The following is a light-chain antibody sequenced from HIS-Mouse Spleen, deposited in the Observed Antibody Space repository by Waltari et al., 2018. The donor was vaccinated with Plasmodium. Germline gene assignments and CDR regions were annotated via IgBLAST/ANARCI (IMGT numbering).Light chain of an antibody. CDR2: DAS. J-gene: IGKJ4*01. V-gene: IGKV3-11*01. Sequence: EIVLTQSPATLSLFPGERATLSCRASLSVSSYLAWYQQKPGQAPRLLIYDASNRATGIPARFSGSGSGTDFTLTISGLEPEDFAVYYCQQRSNWPRVLTFGGGAKVEIK. CDR3: QQRSNWPRVLT. CDR1: LSVSSY.